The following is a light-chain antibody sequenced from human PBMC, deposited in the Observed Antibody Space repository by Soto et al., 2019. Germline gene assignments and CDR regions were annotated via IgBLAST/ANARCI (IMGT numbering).Light chain of an antibody. V-gene: IGLV2-14*01. CDR1: SSDVGGYNY. CDR2: DVS. CDR3: SSYTSSSGGV. Sequence: QSALTQPASVSGSPGQSITISCTGTSSDVGGYNYVSWYQQHPGKAPKLMIYDVSNRPSGVSNRFSGSKSGNTASLTISGHQAEDEADYYCSSYTSSSGGVFGTGTKLTVL. J-gene: IGLJ1*01.